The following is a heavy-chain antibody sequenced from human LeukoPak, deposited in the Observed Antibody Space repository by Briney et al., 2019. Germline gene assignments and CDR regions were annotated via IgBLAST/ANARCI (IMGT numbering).Heavy chain of an antibody. Sequence: GGSLRLSCAASGFTFSGYAMSWVRQAPGKGLEWVSTISGSGGSTYYADSVKGRFTISRDNSKNTLYLQMNSLRAEDTAVYYCARGPSGYHNTGGQGTLVTVSS. CDR1: GFTFSGYA. CDR2: ISGSGGST. V-gene: IGHV3-23*01. J-gene: IGHJ4*02. D-gene: IGHD5-12*01. CDR3: ARGPSGYHNT.